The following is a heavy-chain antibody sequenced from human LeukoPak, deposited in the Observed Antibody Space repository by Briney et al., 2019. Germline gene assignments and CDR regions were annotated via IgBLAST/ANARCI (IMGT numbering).Heavy chain of an antibody. CDR2: ILENGSNQ. Sequence: GGSLRLSCAASGFTFSNYIMHWVRQAPGKGLDWVAVILENGSNQYYADSVKGRFTISRDNSKNTLFLQMNSLRGEDTAVYYCASSAGIAAAGTWFDPWGQGTLVTVSS. D-gene: IGHD6-13*01. CDR3: ASSAGIAAAGTWFDP. CDR1: GFTFSNYI. V-gene: IGHV3-30*04. J-gene: IGHJ5*02.